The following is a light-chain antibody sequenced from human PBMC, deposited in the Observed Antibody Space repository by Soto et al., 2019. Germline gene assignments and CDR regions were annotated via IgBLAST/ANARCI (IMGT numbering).Light chain of an antibody. J-gene: IGKJ2*01. Sequence: VQMTQSSSSLSASVGDRVTIICRAIQSVSRRLAWYQQKPAKAPKLLIYDASSLGSGVPSRFSGRGSGTEFTLTISSLQPDDCATYYCHTYNSYSLHTFGQRTKVDIK. CDR2: DAS. CDR3: HTYNSYSLHT. V-gene: IGKV1-5*02. CDR1: QSVSRR.